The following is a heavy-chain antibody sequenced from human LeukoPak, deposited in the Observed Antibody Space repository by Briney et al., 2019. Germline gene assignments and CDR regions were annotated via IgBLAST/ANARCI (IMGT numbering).Heavy chain of an antibody. CDR2: ISSSSSTI. CDR3: AKVGSSPQKGRYQRTDY. V-gene: IGHV3-48*01. J-gene: IGHJ4*02. D-gene: IGHD2-2*01. CDR1: GFTFSSFG. Sequence: GGSLRLSCAASGFTFSSFGMNWVRQAPGKGLEWVSYISSSSSTIYYADSVKGRFTISRDNAKNSLYLQMNSLRAEDTAVYYCAKVGSSPQKGRYQRTDYWGQGTLVTVSS.